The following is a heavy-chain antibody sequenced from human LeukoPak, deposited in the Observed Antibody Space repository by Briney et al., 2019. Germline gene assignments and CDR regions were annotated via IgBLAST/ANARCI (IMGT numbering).Heavy chain of an antibody. CDR3: ALSSGAYNSAGYFDY. J-gene: IGHJ4*02. V-gene: IGHV5-51*01. Sequence: GESLKISFQGSGYRFTNYWIGWVRQMPGKGLEWMGIIYPNASDTRYSPSFRGQVTISADKSITTAYLQWNSLKASDTAMYYCALSSGAYNSAGYFDYWGQGALVTVSS. CDR1: GYRFTNYW. CDR2: IYPNASDT. D-gene: IGHD2-15*01.